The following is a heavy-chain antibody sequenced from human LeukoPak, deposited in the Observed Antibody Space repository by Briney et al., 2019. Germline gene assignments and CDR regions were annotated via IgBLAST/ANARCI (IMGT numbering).Heavy chain of an antibody. CDR2: ISGSGGST. V-gene: IGHV3-23*01. CDR1: GFTFSSYA. D-gene: IGHD5-18*01. J-gene: IGHJ4*02. Sequence: PGGSLRLSCAASGFTFSSYAMSWVRQAPGKGLEWVSAISGSGGSTYYADSVKGRFTISRDNSKNTLYLQMNSLRAEDTAVYYCAKDQNFGYSYGYEGEYYFDYWGQGTLVTVSS. CDR3: AKDQNFGYSYGYEGEYYFDY.